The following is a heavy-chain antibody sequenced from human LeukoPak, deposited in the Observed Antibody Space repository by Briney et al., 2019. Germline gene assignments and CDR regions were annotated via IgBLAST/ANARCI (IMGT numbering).Heavy chain of an antibody. Sequence: PSETLSLTCAVSGGSISSNNWWTWVRQPPGKGLEWIGEIYHSGSTNYNPSLKSRVTISVDKSKNQFSLKVTSVTAADTAVYYCGRVPDRVGWLDPWGQGTLVTVSS. CDR2: IYHSGST. V-gene: IGHV4-4*02. D-gene: IGHD1-1*01. CDR1: GGSISSNNW. J-gene: IGHJ5*02. CDR3: GRVPDRVGWLDP.